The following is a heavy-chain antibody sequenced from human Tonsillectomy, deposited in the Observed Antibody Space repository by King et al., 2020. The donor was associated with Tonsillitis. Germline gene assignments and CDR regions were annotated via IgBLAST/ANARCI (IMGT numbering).Heavy chain of an antibody. CDR2: LSYDGSDK. V-gene: IGHV3-30*18. Sequence: QLVASGGGVVQPGRSLRLSCAASGFTFSRHGFHWVRQAPGTLLEWVAVLSYDGSDKYYADSVTGRFTISRDNSKTTLYLQMDSLRAEDTAVYYCAKDWIGYCTSTSCLQYDMAVWGQGTTVTVSS. J-gene: IGHJ6*02. CDR3: AKDWIGYCTSTSCLQYDMAV. CDR1: GFTFSRHG. D-gene: IGHD2-2*01.